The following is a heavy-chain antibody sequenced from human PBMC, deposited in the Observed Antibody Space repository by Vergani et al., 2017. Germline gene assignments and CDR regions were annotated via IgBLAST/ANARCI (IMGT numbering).Heavy chain of an antibody. Sequence: EVQLVESGGGSVQSGGSLRLSCVASGFSFNTYWLHSVRQVPGKGLMWVARIDEYGNRATYGDFETGRFTISRDNAKNTVFLQMNNLRGADAGVYYCVHTEYCTEIACNTRFDSWGQGALVTVSS. D-gene: IGHD2-8*02. J-gene: IGHJ5*01. V-gene: IGHV3-74*03. CDR2: IDEYGNRA. CDR1: GFSFNTYW. CDR3: VHTEYCTEIACNTRFDS.